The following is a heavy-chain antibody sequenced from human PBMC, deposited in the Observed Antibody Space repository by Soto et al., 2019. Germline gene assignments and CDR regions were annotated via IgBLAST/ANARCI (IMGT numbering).Heavy chain of an antibody. J-gene: IGHJ6*02. CDR3: ARRLDYAFWSGSGYGMDV. D-gene: IGHD3-3*01. V-gene: IGHV3-13*01. CDR1: GFTFTSYN. Sequence: PGGSXRLSCAPSGFTFTSYNMHWFRQDTGKGLEWVSAIGTAGDTYYPGSVKGRFTISRENAKNSLYIQMKSLRAGETAVYYCARRLDYAFWSGSGYGMDVWGQGTTVTVSS. CDR2: IGTAGDT.